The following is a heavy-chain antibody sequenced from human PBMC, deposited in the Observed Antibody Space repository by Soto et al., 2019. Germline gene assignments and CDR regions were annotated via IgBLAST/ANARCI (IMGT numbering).Heavy chain of an antibody. Sequence: QVQLQQWGAGLLKPSETLSLTCAVYGGSFSGYYWSWIRQPPGKGLEWIGEINHSGSTNYNPSLKSRVTISVATSKNQFSLKLSSVTAADTAVYYCARLQLVQPRPYYYYYGMDVWGQGTTVTVSS. V-gene: IGHV4-34*01. D-gene: IGHD6-13*01. J-gene: IGHJ6*02. CDR2: INHSGST. CDR3: ARLQLVQPRPYYYYYGMDV. CDR1: GGSFSGYY.